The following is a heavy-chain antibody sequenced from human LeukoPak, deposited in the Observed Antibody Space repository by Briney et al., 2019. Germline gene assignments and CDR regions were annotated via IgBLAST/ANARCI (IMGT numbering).Heavy chain of an antibody. J-gene: IGHJ4*02. Sequence: RSETLSLTCTVSAGSISSDYRSWIRQPAGRGLEWIGRIYHSGSTNYNPSIKTRVIISVDKSKNRFSLKLSSVSAADTALYYSASDVGGAGDYWGQGTLVTVSS. CDR3: ASDVGGAGDY. CDR2: IYHSGST. D-gene: IGHD3-16*01. V-gene: IGHV4-4*07. CDR1: AGSISSDY.